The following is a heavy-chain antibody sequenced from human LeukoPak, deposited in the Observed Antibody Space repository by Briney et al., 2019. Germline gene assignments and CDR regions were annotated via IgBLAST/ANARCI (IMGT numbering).Heavy chain of an antibody. CDR2: IYSSGST. Sequence: AGSLRLSCAASGFTVSSNYMTWVRQAPGKGVEWVSVIYSSGSTYYADSVKGRFTISRDNSKNTVYLQMNSLRAEDTAVYYCARGRGGNSVAYWGQGTLVTVSS. J-gene: IGHJ4*02. CDR1: GFTVSSNY. D-gene: IGHD4-23*01. V-gene: IGHV3-66*01. CDR3: ARGRGGNSVAY.